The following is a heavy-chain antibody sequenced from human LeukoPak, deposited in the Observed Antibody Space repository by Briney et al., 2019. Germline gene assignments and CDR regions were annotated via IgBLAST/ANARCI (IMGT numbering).Heavy chain of an antibody. J-gene: IGHJ4*02. D-gene: IGHD4-17*01. V-gene: IGHV3-21*01. CDR2: ISSSTSYI. Sequence: GGSLRLSCAASGFTFSSYAMHWVRQAPGKGLEWVSSISSSTSYIYYADSVKGRFTISKDNAKNSLYLQMNSLRAEDTAVYYCARAGGSTVSHSDYWGQGTLVTVSS. CDR1: GFTFSSYA. CDR3: ARAGGSTVSHSDY.